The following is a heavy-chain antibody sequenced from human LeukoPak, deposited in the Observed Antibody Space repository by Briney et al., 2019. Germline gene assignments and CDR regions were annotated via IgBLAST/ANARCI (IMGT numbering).Heavy chain of an antibody. J-gene: IGHJ6*03. CDR3: AKISGFWSRNYYMDV. CDR2: ISGSGGTT. Sequence: SGGSLRLSCAASGFTFSSYAMSWVRQAPGKGLEWVSGISGSGGTTYYADSVKGRFSISRDNSKNTVYLQMNSLRAEDTAVYYCAKISGFWSRNYYMDVWGKGTTVTVSS. D-gene: IGHD3-3*01. V-gene: IGHV3-23*01. CDR1: GFTFSSYA.